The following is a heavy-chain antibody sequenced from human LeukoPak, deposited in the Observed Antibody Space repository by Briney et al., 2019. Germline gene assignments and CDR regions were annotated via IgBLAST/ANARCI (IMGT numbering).Heavy chain of an antibody. CDR2: INSDGRST. CDR1: GFTFSSYW. V-gene: IGHV3-74*01. CDR3: ARGGPSSGWYGGGLSRNWLDP. Sequence: PGGSLRLSCAASGFTFSSYWMHWVRQAPGRGLVWVSRINSDGRSTNYADSVKGRFTVSRDNAKNTLYLQMNSLRVEDTAVYYCARGGPSSGWYGGGLSRNWLDPWGQGTLVTVSS. D-gene: IGHD6-19*01. J-gene: IGHJ5*02.